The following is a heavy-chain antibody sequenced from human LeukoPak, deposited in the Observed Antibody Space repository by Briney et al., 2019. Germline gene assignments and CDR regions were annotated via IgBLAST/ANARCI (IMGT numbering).Heavy chain of an antibody. D-gene: IGHD2-15*01. V-gene: IGHV3-15*01. Sequence: GGSLRLSCAASGFTFSSYAMTWVRQAPGKGLEWVGRIKSKSDGGTTSYAAPVEGRFTISRDDSKNSLYLQMNSLKTEDTAVYYCTTAPFLVVNLDYWGQGTLVTVSS. J-gene: IGHJ4*02. CDR1: GFTFSSYA. CDR3: TTAPFLVVNLDY. CDR2: IKSKSDGGTT.